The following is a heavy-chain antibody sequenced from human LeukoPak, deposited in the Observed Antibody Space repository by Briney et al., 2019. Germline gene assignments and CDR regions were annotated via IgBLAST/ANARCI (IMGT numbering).Heavy chain of an antibody. D-gene: IGHD6-19*01. CDR2: IGAYNGNT. J-gene: IGHJ3*02. CDR3: ARRYSSGPYDAFDI. Sequence: GASVKVSCKASGYTFFSHGISWVRQAPGQGLEWMGWIGAYNGNTNYAQKLQGRVTMTTATSTSTAYMELRSLRSDDTAVYYCARRYSSGPYDAFDIWGQGTMVTVSS. CDR1: GYTFFSHG. V-gene: IGHV1-18*01.